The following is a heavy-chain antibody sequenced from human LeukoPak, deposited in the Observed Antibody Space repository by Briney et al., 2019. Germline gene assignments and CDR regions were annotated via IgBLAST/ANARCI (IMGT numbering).Heavy chain of an antibody. CDR2: ISANGGRT. Sequence: GGSLRLSCAASGCSFSSFFMHWVRQAPGKGLEYVSGISANGGRTYYANSVKGRFTISRDNAKNSLYLQMNSLRAEDTAVYYCARDLYYYDSSGYKLDYWGQGTLVTVSS. J-gene: IGHJ4*02. CDR1: GCSFSSFF. CDR3: ARDLYYYDSSGYKLDY. D-gene: IGHD3-22*01. V-gene: IGHV3-64*01.